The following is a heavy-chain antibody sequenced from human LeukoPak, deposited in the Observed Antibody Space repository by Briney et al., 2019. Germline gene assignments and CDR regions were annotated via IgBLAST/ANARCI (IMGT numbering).Heavy chain of an antibody. CDR1: GGSISSGNYY. CDR3: ARGGGVRTGSGWRPGNWFDP. Sequence: NPSETLSLTCTVSGGSISSGNYYWSWIRQPAGKELEWIGHFYTSGSTNYNPSLKSRVTISVDTSKDQFSLKLSSVTAADTAVYYCARGGGVRTGSGWRPGNWFDPWGQGTLVIVSS. CDR2: FYTSGST. D-gene: IGHD6-19*01. J-gene: IGHJ5*02. V-gene: IGHV4-61*09.